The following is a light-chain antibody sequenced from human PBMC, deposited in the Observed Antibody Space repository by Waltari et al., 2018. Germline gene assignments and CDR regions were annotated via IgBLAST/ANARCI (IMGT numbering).Light chain of an antibody. CDR2: NSS. CDR3: QHYNSYGQWT. Sequence: DIQMTQSPSTLSASVGDRVTITCRASQSISSWLAWYQQKPGKVPKLLIYNSSTLASGVPPRFSGSGSGTEFTLTISSLQPEDFAGYYCQHYNSYGQWTFGQGTKVEIK. J-gene: IGKJ1*01. CDR1: QSISSW. V-gene: IGKV1-5*03.